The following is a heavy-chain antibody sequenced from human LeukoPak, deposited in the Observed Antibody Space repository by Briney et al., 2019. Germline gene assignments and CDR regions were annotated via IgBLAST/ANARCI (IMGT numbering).Heavy chain of an antibody. CDR3: ARVYLGVYYYGSSGYSHLDY. D-gene: IGHD3-22*01. Sequence: ASVKDSCKASGYTFTDYYMHWVRQAPGQGPEWMGWINPNSGGTNYAQKFQGRVTMTRDTSISTAYMELSRLRSDDTAVYYCARVYLGVYYYGSSGYSHLDYWGQGTLVTVSS. CDR2: INPNSGGT. CDR1: GYTFTDYY. V-gene: IGHV1-2*02. J-gene: IGHJ4*02.